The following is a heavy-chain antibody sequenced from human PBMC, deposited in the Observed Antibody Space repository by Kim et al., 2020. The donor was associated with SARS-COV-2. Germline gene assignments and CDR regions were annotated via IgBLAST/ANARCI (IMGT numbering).Heavy chain of an antibody. CDR1: GFTFSSYG. CDR2: ISYDGSNK. Sequence: GGSLRLSCAASGFTFSSYGMHWVRQAPGKGLEWVAVISYDGSNKYYADSVKGRFTISRDNSKNTLYLQMNSLRAEDTAVYYCAKERRTSRGYFDLWGRGTLVTVSS. V-gene: IGHV3-30*18. CDR3: AKERRTSRGYFDL. D-gene: IGHD3-16*01. J-gene: IGHJ2*01.